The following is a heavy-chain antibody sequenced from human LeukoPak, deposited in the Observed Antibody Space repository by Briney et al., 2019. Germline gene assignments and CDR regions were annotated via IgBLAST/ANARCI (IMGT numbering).Heavy chain of an antibody. D-gene: IGHD3-10*01. CDR3: ARVSGSRNYYFGAFDI. CDR1: GFTFSDYW. V-gene: IGHV3-74*01. CDR2: IYSDESST. Sequence: GGSPRLSCAASGFTFSDYWMHWVRQAPGKGLEWVSRIYSDESSTYYADSVKGRFTISRDNAKNTLYLQMNSLRAEDTAMYYCARVSGSRNYYFGAFDIWGQGTMVTVSS. J-gene: IGHJ3*02.